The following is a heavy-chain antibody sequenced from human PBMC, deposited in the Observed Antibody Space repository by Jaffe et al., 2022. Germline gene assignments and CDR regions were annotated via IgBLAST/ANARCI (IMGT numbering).Heavy chain of an antibody. CDR3: ARQRGGSSEIDY. D-gene: IGHD3-10*01. J-gene: IGHJ4*02. CDR1: GGSISSSSYY. CDR2: IYYSGST. V-gene: IGHV4-39*01. Sequence: QLRLQESGPGLVKPSETLSLTCTVSGGSISSSSYYWGWIRQPPGKGLEWIGNIYYSGSTYYTPSLKSRVTISIDTSKNQFSVKLSSVTAADRAVYYCARQRGGSSEIDYWGQGTLVTVSS.